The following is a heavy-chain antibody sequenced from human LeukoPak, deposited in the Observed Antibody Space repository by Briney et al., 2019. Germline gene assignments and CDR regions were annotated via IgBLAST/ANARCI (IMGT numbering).Heavy chain of an antibody. Sequence: PGGSLRLSCAASGFTFSNYWMSWVRQAPGKGLEWVANIKQDGSEKYYVDSVKGRFTISRDNAKNSLYLQMNSLRAEDTAVYYCARKYSGYDSPFDYWGQGTLVTVSS. CDR1: GFTFSNYW. CDR3: ARKYSGYDSPFDY. J-gene: IGHJ4*02. D-gene: IGHD5-12*01. V-gene: IGHV3-7*01. CDR2: IKQDGSEK.